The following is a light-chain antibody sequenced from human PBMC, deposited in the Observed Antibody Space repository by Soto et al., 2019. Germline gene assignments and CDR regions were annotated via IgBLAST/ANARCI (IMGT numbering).Light chain of an antibody. CDR1: QGIRND. CDR2: VES. CDR3: LQHDTYPLT. J-gene: IGKJ1*01. Sequence: DIQMTQSPSSLSASVGDRVTITCRASQGIRNDLLGWYQQKPGKAPNCLFYVESNLQSGVPSRFSGSGSGTEFTLTISSLQPEDFATYYCLQHDTYPLTFGQGTKVEI. V-gene: IGKV1-17*01.